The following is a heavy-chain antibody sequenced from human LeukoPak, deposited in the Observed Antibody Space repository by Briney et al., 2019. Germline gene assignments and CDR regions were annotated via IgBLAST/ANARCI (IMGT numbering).Heavy chain of an antibody. CDR2: ISGSGGST. V-gene: IGHV3-23*01. Sequence: GGSLRLSCAASGFTFSSYAMSWVRQAPGKGLEWVSAISGSGGSTYYADPVKGRFTISRDNSKNTLYLQMNSLRAEDTAVYYCAKDLTYYDYVWGSYRKGGPGYYFDYWSQGTLVTVSS. D-gene: IGHD3-16*02. CDR3: AKDLTYYDYVWGSYRKGGPGYYFDY. CDR1: GFTFSSYA. J-gene: IGHJ4*02.